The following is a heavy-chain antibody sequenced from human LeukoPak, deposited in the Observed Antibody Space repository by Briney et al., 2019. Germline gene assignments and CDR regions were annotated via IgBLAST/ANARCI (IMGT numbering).Heavy chain of an antibody. CDR3: AKGGDPGIAAALRIYYGMDV. Sequence: PGGSLRLSCAASGFTFSSYSMNWVRRAPGKGLEWVSSISSRSRYIYYADSVKGRFTISRDNSKNSLYLQMNSLRTEDTALYYCAKGGDPGIAAALRIYYGMDVWGQGTTVTVSS. D-gene: IGHD6-13*01. CDR2: ISSRSRYI. V-gene: IGHV3-21*04. CDR1: GFTFSSYS. J-gene: IGHJ6*02.